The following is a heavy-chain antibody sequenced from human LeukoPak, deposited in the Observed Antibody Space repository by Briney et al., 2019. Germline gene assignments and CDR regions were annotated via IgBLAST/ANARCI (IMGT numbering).Heavy chain of an antibody. CDR2: ILYSEGT. CDR1: NGSISSYH. Sequence: PSETLSLTCTVSNGSISSYHWSWIRQPPGKGLEWIGYILYSEGTNYNPSLKSRVSISVDTSKNQLSLKLTSVTAADTAVYYCARGPIFGVVYNWFDPWGQGTLVTVSS. CDR3: ARGPIFGVVYNWFDP. D-gene: IGHD3-3*01. V-gene: IGHV4-59*01. J-gene: IGHJ5*02.